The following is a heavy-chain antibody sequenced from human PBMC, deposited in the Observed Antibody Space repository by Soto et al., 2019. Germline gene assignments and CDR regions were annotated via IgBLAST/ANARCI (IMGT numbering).Heavy chain of an antibody. D-gene: IGHD6-19*01. Sequence: QVQLVQSGAEVKKPGASVKVSCKASGYTFTNYYMHWVRQAPGQGLEWMGIINPSGGSTTYAQKSQGRATMTRDTSTSTVYMELSSLRSEDTAVYYCARGFSSGWPFGYWGQGTPVTVSS. CDR3: ARGFSSGWPFGY. CDR1: GYTFTNYY. V-gene: IGHV1-46*01. CDR2: INPSGGST. J-gene: IGHJ4*02.